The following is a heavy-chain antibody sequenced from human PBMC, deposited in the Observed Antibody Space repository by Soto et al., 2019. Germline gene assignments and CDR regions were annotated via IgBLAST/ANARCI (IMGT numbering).Heavy chain of an antibody. CDR2: MNPKSGGA. Sequence: ASVNVSCKTSGYTFTDYYTHRVRQAPGQGLEWMGWMNPKSGGAYFAQKFQGRATLTRDTSIGTAYIEVNSLTSDDTAVYFCTRENIENSDGLYDAFDIWGQGTTVTVSS. CDR3: TRENIENSDGLYDAFDI. CDR1: GYTFTDYY. J-gene: IGHJ3*02. D-gene: IGHD5-18*01. V-gene: IGHV1-2*02.